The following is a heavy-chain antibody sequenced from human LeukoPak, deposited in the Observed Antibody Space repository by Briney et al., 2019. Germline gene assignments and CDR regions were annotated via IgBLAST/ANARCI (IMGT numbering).Heavy chain of an antibody. CDR3: AHSLPRGYFDY. J-gene: IGHJ4*02. V-gene: IGHV2-5*02. CDR1: GFSLSTSGVG. D-gene: IGHD1-26*01. Sequence: SGPTLVKPTQTLTLTCTFSGFSLSTSGVGVSWIRQPPGKATEGLALIYWDDDKRYSPSLKSRLTISKDSSKNHVVLTMTNMDPVDTATYYCAHSLPRGYFDYWGQGTLVTVSS. CDR2: IYWDDDK.